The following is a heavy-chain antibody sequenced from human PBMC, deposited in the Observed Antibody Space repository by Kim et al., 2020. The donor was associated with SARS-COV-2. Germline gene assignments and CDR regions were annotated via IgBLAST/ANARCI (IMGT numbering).Heavy chain of an antibody. Sequence: GGSLRLSCSASGFTFSSYAMHWVRQAPGKGLEYVSAISSNGGSTYYADSVKGRFTISRDNSKNTLYLQMSSLRAEDTAVYYCVKQLAVVTAIRYFDYWGQGTLVTVSS. V-gene: IGHV3-64D*06. CDR2: ISSNGGST. CDR1: GFTFSSYA. D-gene: IGHD2-21*02. J-gene: IGHJ4*02. CDR3: VKQLAVVTAIRYFDY.